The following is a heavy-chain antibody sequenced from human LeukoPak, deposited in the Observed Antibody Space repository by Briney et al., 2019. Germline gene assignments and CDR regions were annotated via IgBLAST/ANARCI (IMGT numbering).Heavy chain of an antibody. Sequence: PSETLSLTCTVSGGSISSYYWSWIRQPPGKGLEWIGYIYYSGSTNYNPSLKSRVTISVDTSKNQFSLKLSSVTAADTAVYYCARVPVDTFELSYWGQGTLVTVSS. CDR1: GGSISSYY. CDR2: IYYSGST. CDR3: ARVPVDTFELSY. J-gene: IGHJ4*02. D-gene: IGHD3-16*01. V-gene: IGHV4-59*01.